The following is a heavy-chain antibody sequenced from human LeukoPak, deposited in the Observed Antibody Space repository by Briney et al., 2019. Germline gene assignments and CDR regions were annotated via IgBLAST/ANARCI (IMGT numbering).Heavy chain of an antibody. CDR2: ISSRSRTI. J-gene: IGHJ4*02. Sequence: GGSLRLSCAASGFTFSLYSMNWVRQAPGKGLEWVSYISSRSRTIYYADSVKGRFTISRDNAKNSLYLQMNSLRAEDTAVYYCARDLPYYYGSGSYYKGGFDYWGQGTLVTVSS. CDR1: GFTFSLYS. CDR3: ARDLPYYYGSGSYYKGGFDY. D-gene: IGHD3-10*01. V-gene: IGHV3-48*01.